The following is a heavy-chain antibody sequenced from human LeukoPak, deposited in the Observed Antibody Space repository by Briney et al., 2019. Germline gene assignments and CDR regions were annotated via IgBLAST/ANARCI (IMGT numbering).Heavy chain of an antibody. Sequence: GASVTVSCTASGYTFISYYIHWVRQAPGQGLEWMGIINLSDGDTTYAQKLQGRVTMTRDMSTSTVYMELSSLRSEDTAVYYCAREGYCSVGSCYSGAHFQHWGQGTLVTVSS. J-gene: IGHJ1*01. D-gene: IGHD2-15*01. CDR2: INLSDGDT. CDR3: AREGYCSVGSCYSGAHFQH. CDR1: GYTFISYY. V-gene: IGHV1-46*01.